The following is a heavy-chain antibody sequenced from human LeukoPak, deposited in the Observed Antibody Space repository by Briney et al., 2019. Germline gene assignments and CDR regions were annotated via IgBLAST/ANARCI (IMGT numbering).Heavy chain of an antibody. J-gene: IGHJ6*03. CDR2: ISYDGGNE. Sequence: GGSLRLSCTASGFSFSGYGMHWVRQAPGKGLEWVAVISYDGGNEYYAGSVKGRFTISRDNSKNTLYLHMNSLRAEDTAVYYCAKSFGDYVGSYYYMDVWGKGTTVTVSS. CDR1: GFSFSGYG. V-gene: IGHV3-30*18. CDR3: AKSFGDYVGSYYYMDV. D-gene: IGHD4-23*01.